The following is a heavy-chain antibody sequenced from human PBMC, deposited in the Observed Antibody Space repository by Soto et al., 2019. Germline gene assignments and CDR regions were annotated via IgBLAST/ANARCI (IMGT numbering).Heavy chain of an antibody. J-gene: IGHJ4*02. CDR1: GFTFSSYG. Sequence: PGGSLRLSCAASGFTFSSYGMHWVRQAPGKGLEWVAVIWYDGSNKYYADSVKGRFTISRDNSKNTLYLQMNSLRAEDTAVYYCARGRIAVAPDYWGQGTLVTVSS. CDR2: IWYDGSNK. V-gene: IGHV3-33*01. CDR3: ARGRIAVAPDY. D-gene: IGHD6-19*01.